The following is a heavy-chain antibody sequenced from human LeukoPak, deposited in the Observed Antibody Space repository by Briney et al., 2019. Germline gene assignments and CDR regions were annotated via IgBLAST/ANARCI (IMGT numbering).Heavy chain of an antibody. CDR3: ARDPALLWFGTHFDY. J-gene: IGHJ4*02. CDR2: ISYDGSNK. Sequence: GRFLRLSCAASGFTFSSYAMHWVRQAPGKGLEWVAVISYDGSNKYYADSVKGRFTISRDNSKNTLYLQMNSLRAEDTAMYYCARDPALLWFGTHFDYWGQGTLVTVSS. V-gene: IGHV3-30-3*01. D-gene: IGHD3-10*01. CDR1: GFTFSSYA.